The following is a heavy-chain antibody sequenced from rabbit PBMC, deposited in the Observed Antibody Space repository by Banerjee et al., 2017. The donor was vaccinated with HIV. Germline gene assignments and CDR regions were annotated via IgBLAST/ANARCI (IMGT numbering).Heavy chain of an antibody. CDR1: GFDFSSSYW. Sequence: QSLEESGGDLVKPGASLTLTCKASGFDFSSSYWMCWVRQAPGKGLEWIACIYTASGGAPYYASWAKGRFTISKTSSTTVTLQMTSLTAADTATYFCARYNADYGYAIDLWGPGTLVTVS. CDR2: IYTASGGAP. J-gene: IGHJ4*01. V-gene: IGHV1S40*01. CDR3: ARYNADYGYAIDL. D-gene: IGHD6-1*01.